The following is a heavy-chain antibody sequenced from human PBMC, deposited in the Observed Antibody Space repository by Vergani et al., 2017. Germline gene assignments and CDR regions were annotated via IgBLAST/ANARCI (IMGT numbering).Heavy chain of an antibody. V-gene: IGHV3-7*01. CDR3: ASWGYGDYVHYYYGMDV. Sequence: EVQLVESGGGLVQPGGSLRLSCAASGFTFSSYWMSWVRQAPGKGLEWVANIKQDGSDKYYVDSVKGRFTISRDNAKNSLYLQMNSLRAEDTAVYYCASWGYGDYVHYYYGMDVWGQGTTVTVSS. CDR1: GFTFSSYW. CDR2: IKQDGSDK. D-gene: IGHD4-17*01. J-gene: IGHJ6*02.